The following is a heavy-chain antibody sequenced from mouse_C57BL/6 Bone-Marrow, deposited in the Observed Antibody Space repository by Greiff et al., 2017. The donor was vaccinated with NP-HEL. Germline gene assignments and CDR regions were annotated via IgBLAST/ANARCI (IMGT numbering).Heavy chain of an antibody. CDR2: INPNYGTT. J-gene: IGHJ2*01. D-gene: IGHD1-1*01. CDR3: ARTDVGTTVVEY. CDR1: GYSFTDYN. V-gene: IGHV1-39*01. Sequence: VHVKQSGPELVKPGASVKISCKASGYSFTDYNMNWVKQSTGKSLEWIGVINPNYGTTSYNQKFKGKATLTVDQSSSTAYMQLNSLTSEDSAVYYCARTDVGTTVVEYWGQGTTLTVSS.